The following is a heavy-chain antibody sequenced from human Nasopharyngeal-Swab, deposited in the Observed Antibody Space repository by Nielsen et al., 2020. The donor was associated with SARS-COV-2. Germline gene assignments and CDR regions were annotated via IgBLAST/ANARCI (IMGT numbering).Heavy chain of an antibody. D-gene: IGHD6-13*01. V-gene: IGHV1-3*01. CDR3: ARDRWKISGWYHGFDY. J-gene: IGHJ4*02. CDR1: GYTFTSYA. Sequence: ASVKVSCKASGYTFTSYAMHWVRQAPGQRLEWMGWINAGNGNTKYSQKFQGRVTITRDTSASTAYMELSSLRSEDTAVYYCARDRWKISGWYHGFDYWGQGTLVTVSS. CDR2: INAGNGNT.